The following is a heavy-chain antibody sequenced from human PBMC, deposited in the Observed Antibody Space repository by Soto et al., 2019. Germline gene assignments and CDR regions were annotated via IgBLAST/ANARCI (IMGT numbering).Heavy chain of an antibody. V-gene: IGHV4-34*01. J-gene: IGHJ4*02. Sequence: QVQLQQWGAGLLKPSETLSLICAVYGGPFGAYYWSWVRQLPGKGLELIGEINHSGTTNYNPSLKSRVTISADTSKNQFSLRVSSVSAADTAVYCCKRVRWTWGLNDWGQGTLVTVCS. CDR2: INHSGTT. CDR1: GGPFGAYY. D-gene: IGHD7-27*01. CDR3: KRVRWTWGLND.